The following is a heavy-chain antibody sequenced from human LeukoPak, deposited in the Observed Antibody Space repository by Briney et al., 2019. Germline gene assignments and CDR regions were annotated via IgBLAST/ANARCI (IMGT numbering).Heavy chain of an antibody. D-gene: IGHD3-3*01. Sequence: ASVKVSCKASGGTFSSYAISWVRQAPGQGLEWMGGIIPIFGTANYAQKFQGRVTITADEPTSTAYMELSSLRSEDTAVYYCARLDAGFGGMDVWGQGTTVTVSS. CDR3: ARLDAGFGGMDV. CDR1: GGTFSSYA. CDR2: IIPIFGTA. V-gene: IGHV1-69*01. J-gene: IGHJ6*02.